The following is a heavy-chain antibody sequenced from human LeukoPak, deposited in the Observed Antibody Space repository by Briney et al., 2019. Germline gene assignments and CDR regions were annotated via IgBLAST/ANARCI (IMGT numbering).Heavy chain of an antibody. D-gene: IGHD1-26*01. CDR1: GGSISSYY. Sequence: SETLSLTCTVSGGSISSYYWSWIRQPPGKGLEWIGYIYYSGSTNYNPSLKSRVTISVDTSKNQFSLKLSSVTAADTAVYYCARGSGSYGSGYYYGMDVWGQGTTVTVSS. J-gene: IGHJ6*02. CDR2: IYYSGST. CDR3: ARGSGSYGSGYYYGMDV. V-gene: IGHV4-59*08.